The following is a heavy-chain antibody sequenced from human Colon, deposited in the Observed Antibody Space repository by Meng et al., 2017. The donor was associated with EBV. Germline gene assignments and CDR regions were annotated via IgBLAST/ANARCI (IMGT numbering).Heavy chain of an antibody. Sequence: QGQRQESGPGLVKPSETLSLTCAVSGGSISSVYWWTWVRQSPGKGLEWIGEIYHSGSTNYNPSLKSRVTISVDKSKNQFSLKPTSVTAADTAVYYCARGGYYSFDYWGQRTLVTVSS. D-gene: IGHD5-18*01. J-gene: IGHJ4*02. CDR1: GGSISSVYW. CDR2: IYHSGST. CDR3: ARGGYYSFDY. V-gene: IGHV4-4*02.